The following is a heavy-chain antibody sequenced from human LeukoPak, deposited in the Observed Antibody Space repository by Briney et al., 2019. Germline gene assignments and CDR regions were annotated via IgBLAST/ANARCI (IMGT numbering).Heavy chain of an antibody. CDR1: GFTFDDYG. CDR3: ARGTLKAAATDFDY. V-gene: IGHV3-20*04. D-gene: IGHD6-13*01. CDR2: INWNGGST. Sequence: GGSLRLSCAASGFTFDDYGMSWVRQAPGKGLEWVSGINWNGGSTGYADSVKGRFTISRDNAKSSLYLQMNSLRAEDTALYYCARGTLKAAATDFDYWGQGTLVTVSS. J-gene: IGHJ4*02.